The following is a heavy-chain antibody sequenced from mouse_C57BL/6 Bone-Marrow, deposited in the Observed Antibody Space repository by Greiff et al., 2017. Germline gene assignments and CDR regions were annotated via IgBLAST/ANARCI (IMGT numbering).Heavy chain of an antibody. CDR3: ARHASPV. Sequence: EVQLVESGGGLVQPGGSLKLSCAASGFTFSDYYMYWVRQTPEKRLEWVAYISNGGGSTYYPDTVKGRFTISRDNAKNTLYLQMSRLKSEDTAMYYCARHASPVWGTGTTVTVSS. V-gene: IGHV5-12*01. CDR2: ISNGGGST. J-gene: IGHJ1*03. CDR1: GFTFSDYY.